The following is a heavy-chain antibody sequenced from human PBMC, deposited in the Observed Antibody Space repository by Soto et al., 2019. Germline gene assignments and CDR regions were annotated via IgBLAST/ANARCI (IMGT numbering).Heavy chain of an antibody. CDR1: GGTFSSYA. Sequence: GASVKVSCKASGGTFSSYAISWVRQAPGQGLEWMGGIIPIFGTANYAQKFQGRVTITADKSTSTAYMELSSLRSEDTAVYYCAREYSDYPSYGTDVRGKGTTVTVSS. V-gene: IGHV1-69*06. D-gene: IGHD5-12*01. CDR2: IIPIFGTA. CDR3: AREYSDYPSYGTDV. J-gene: IGHJ6*04.